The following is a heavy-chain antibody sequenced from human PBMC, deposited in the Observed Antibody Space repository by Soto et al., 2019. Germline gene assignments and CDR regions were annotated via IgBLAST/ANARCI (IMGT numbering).Heavy chain of an antibody. J-gene: IGHJ3*02. CDR1: GFTVSSNY. CDR3: ARGHGDYDMVIDAFDI. D-gene: IGHD4-17*01. CDR2: IYSGGST. V-gene: IGHV3-53*04. Sequence: PGGSLRLSCAASGFTVSSNYMSWVRQAPGKGLEWVSVIYSGGSTYYADSVKGRFTISRHNSKNTLYLQMNSLRAEDTAVYYCARGHGDYDMVIDAFDIWGQGTRVTVSS.